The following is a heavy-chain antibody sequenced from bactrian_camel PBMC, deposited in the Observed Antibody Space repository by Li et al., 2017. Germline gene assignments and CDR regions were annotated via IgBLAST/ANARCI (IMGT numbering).Heavy chain of an antibody. CDR1: GFTFSSYF. D-gene: IGHD1*01. V-gene: IGHV3S6*01. Sequence: QLVESGGGLVQPGGSLRLSCAASGFTFSSYFMYWVRQAPGKGLEWLCRIYSDGTATYYVDSVQGRFIISRDNAKNMLYLQLNSLKTEDTAMYYCAKGLLGLGQGTQVTVS. J-gene: IGHJ4*01. CDR2: IYSDGTAT.